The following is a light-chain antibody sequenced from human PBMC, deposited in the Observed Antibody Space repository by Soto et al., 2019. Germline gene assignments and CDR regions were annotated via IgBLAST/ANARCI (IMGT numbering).Light chain of an antibody. V-gene: IGKV1-5*03. CDR2: KAS. CDR1: QTISSC. J-gene: IGKJ1*01. CDR3: QQYSTYTPRT. Sequence: DIKMNQFPSTLSGSVGDSVTLTFRASQTISSCLAWYQKKPXKAPKIXXYKASSLESGFPSRFSGSGSGTELTLTISSLQPDDFATYYCQQYSTYTPRTFGQGTKVDI.